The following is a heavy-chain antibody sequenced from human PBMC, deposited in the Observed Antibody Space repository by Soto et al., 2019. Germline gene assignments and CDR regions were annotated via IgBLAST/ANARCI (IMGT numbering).Heavy chain of an antibody. D-gene: IGHD2-15*01. CDR3: AKRRGAGGHFDY. J-gene: IGHJ4*02. CDR2: VSRGGST. Sequence: GGSLRLSCAASGFTFTIYAMGWVRQAPGKGLECVSVVSRGGSTHYADSVTGRFIVSRDNSKNTVSLQMNSLRADDTAVYYCAKRRGAGGHFDYWGQGALVTVSS. CDR1: GFTFTIYA. V-gene: IGHV3-23*01.